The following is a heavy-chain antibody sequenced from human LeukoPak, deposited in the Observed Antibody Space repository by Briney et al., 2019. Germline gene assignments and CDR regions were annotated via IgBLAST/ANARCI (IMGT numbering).Heavy chain of an antibody. CDR3: ARVILGPLVVTRGIPSLFDY. CDR2: ISAYNGNT. Sequence: AASVKVSCKASGYTFTSYGISWVRQAPGQGLEWMGWISAYNGNTNYAQKLQGRVTMTTDTSTSTAYMELRSLRSDDTAVYYCARVILGPLVVTRGIPSLFDYWGQGTLVTVSS. CDR1: GYTFTSYG. D-gene: IGHD3-22*01. V-gene: IGHV1-18*01. J-gene: IGHJ4*02.